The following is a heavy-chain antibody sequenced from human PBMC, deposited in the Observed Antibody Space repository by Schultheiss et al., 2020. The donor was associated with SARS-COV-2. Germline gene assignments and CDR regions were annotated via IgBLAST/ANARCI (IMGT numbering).Heavy chain of an antibody. CDR2: IYTRGST. V-gene: IGHV4-4*07. CDR1: GGSISSYY. CDR3: ARHDFGSLVFIDY. D-gene: IGHD3/OR15-3a*01. Sequence: SETLSLTCTVSGGSISSYYWSWIRQPAGKGLEWIGHIYTRGSTTYNPSLKSRVTISVDTSKNQFSLKLSSVTAADTAVYYCARHDFGSLVFIDYWGQGTLVTVSS. J-gene: IGHJ4*02.